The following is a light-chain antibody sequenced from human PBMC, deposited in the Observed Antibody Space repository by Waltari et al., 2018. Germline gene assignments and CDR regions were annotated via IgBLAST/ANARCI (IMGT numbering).Light chain of an antibody. J-gene: IGLJ1*01. CDR2: INT. Sequence: QSVLTQPPSASGTPGQRVTIACSGSSSNIGRNTVTWYQQLPDTAPKLLIYINTQRPSGVPDRFSGSKSGTSASLAISGLQSEDEADYYCAAWDDSRGYVFVTGTKVTVL. V-gene: IGLV1-44*01. CDR1: SSNIGRNT. CDR3: AAWDDSRGYV.